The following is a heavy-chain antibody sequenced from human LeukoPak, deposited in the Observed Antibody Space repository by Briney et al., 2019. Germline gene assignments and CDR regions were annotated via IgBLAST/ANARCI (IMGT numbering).Heavy chain of an antibody. D-gene: IGHD5-24*01. V-gene: IGHV4-39*01. CDR3: ARSRWLQLPFDF. J-gene: IGHJ4*02. Sequence: WIRQPPGKGLEWIGSIYYSGSTYYNPSLKSRVTISVDTSKNQFSLKLRSVTAADTAVFYCARSRWLQLPFDFWGQGTLVTVSS. CDR2: IYYSGST.